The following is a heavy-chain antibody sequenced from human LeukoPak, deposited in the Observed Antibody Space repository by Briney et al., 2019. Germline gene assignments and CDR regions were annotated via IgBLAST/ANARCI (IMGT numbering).Heavy chain of an antibody. J-gene: IGHJ6*02. CDR3: AKGLEYQLLVGYDYYGMDV. D-gene: IGHD2-2*01. CDR2: IYYSGST. CDR1: GGSISSYY. Sequence: PSETLSLTCTVSGGSISSYYWSWIRQPPGKGLEWIGYIYYSGSTNYNPSLKSRVTISVGTSKNRFSLKLSSVTAADTAIYYCAKGLEYQLLVGYDYYGMDVWGQGTTVTVSS. V-gene: IGHV4-59*01.